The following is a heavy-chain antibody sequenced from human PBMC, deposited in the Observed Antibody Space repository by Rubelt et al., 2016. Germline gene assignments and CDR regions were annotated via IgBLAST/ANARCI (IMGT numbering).Heavy chain of an antibody. V-gene: IGHV1-24*01. D-gene: IGHD2-2*01. CDR2: FDPEDGDT. J-gene: IGHJ4*02. CDR3: ATGIVVVPAHVPSRDY. Sequence: QVQLVQSGAEVKKPGASVKVSCKVSGYTLTELSMHWVRQAPGKGLEWMGGFDPEDGDTIYAQKFQGRVTMTEDTSTDTAYMGLSSLRSEDTAVYYCATGIVVVPAHVPSRDYWGQGTLVTVSS. CDR1: GYTLTELS.